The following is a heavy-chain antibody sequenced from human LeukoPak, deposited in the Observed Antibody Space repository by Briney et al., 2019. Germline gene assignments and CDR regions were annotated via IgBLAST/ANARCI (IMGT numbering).Heavy chain of an antibody. Sequence: GGSLRLSCAASGFTFSSYNMNWVRQAPGKGLEWVSSITSTGTYTFYADSVKGRFTISRDNSKNSLYLQMISLRAEDTAIYYCARDPYSGSYGDSYYYYMDVWGKGTTVTTSS. D-gene: IGHD1-26*01. CDR3: ARDPYSGSYGDSYYYYMDV. J-gene: IGHJ6*03. CDR1: GFTFSSYN. CDR2: ITSTGTYT. V-gene: IGHV3-21*01.